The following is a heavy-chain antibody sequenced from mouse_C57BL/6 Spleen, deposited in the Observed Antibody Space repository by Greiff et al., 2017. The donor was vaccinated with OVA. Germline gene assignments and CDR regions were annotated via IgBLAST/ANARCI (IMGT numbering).Heavy chain of an antibody. Sequence: EVQVVESGGGLVQPKGSLKLSCAASGFSFNTYAMNWVRQAPGKGLEWVARIRSKSNNYATYYADSVKDRFTISRDDSESMLYLQMNNLKTEGTAMYYCVRHGGDYWGQGTSVTVSS. J-gene: IGHJ4*01. CDR3: VRHGGDY. CDR1: GFSFNTYA. CDR2: IRSKSNNYAT. V-gene: IGHV10-1*01.